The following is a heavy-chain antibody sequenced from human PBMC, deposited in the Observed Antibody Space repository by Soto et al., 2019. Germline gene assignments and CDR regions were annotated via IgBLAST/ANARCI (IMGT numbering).Heavy chain of an antibody. J-gene: IGHJ4*02. CDR2: IDPGSGNP. D-gene: IGHD2-8*01. V-gene: IGHV1-3*01. CDR3: TRDLNGGNPFDY. CDR1: GYTLTNYA. Sequence: QVQLVQSGAEVKKPGASVRVSCKASGYTLTNYAIHWVRQAAGQMLEWLAWIDPGSGNPTYSQKFQGRITLSRDNSASTFYMDLSSLTSEDTAVYFCTRDLNGGNPFDYWGQGTLVTVSS.